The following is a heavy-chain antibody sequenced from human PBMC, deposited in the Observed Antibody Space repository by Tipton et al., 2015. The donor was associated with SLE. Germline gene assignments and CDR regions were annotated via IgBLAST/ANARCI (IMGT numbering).Heavy chain of an antibody. CDR2: IGYDGSTP. CDR1: GFTFSDYG. D-gene: IGHD4-11*01. V-gene: IGHV3-30*02. J-gene: IGHJ4*02. CDR3: AKDRPHYNNMGRETDY. Sequence: SLRLSCAVSGFTFSDYGMHWVRQAPGKGLQWVAFIGYDGSTPYYADAVKGRFTVSRDNSKNTGYLQMNSLRPEDGALYYCAKDRPHYNNMGRETDYWGQGTLVTVSS.